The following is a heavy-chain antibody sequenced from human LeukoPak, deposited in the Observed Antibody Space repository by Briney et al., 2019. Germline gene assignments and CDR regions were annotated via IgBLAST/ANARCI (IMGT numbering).Heavy chain of an antibody. CDR1: GGTFSSCA. Sequence: GASVKVSCKASGGTFSSCAISWVRQAPGQGLEWMGRIIPILGIANYAQKFQGRVTITADKSTSTAYMELSSLRSEDTAVYYCAREGDYKTTTSTFDPWGQGTLVTVSS. J-gene: IGHJ5*02. V-gene: IGHV1-69*04. CDR2: IIPILGIA. D-gene: IGHD4-11*01. CDR3: AREGDYKTTTSTFDP.